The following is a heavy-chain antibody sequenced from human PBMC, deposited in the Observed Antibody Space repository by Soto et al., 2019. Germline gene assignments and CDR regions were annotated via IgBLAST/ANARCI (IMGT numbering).Heavy chain of an antibody. CDR2: IRSKAYGGTT. V-gene: IGHV3-49*03. Sequence: GGSLRLSCTASGFTFGDYAMSWFRQAPGKGLEWVGSIRSKAYGGTTEYAASVKGRFTISRDDSKSIAYLQMNSLKTEDTAVYYCTRVRYYYGMDVWGQGTTVTVSS. CDR3: TRVRYYYGMDV. J-gene: IGHJ6*02. CDR1: GFTFGDYA.